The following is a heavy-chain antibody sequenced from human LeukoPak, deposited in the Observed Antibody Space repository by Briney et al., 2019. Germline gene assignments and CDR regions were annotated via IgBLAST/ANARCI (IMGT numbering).Heavy chain of an antibody. V-gene: IGHV3-7*01. CDR3: ARDLYSSGWYPNYYYYYGMDV. CDR2: IKQDESEK. D-gene: IGHD6-19*01. CDR1: GFAFSSYW. J-gene: IGHJ6*02. Sequence: GGSLRLSCAASGFAFSSYWMSWVRQAPGKGLEWVANIKQDESEKYYVDSVKGRFTISRDNAKNSLYLQMNSLRAEDTAVYYCARDLYSSGWYPNYYYYYGMDVWGQGTTVTVSS.